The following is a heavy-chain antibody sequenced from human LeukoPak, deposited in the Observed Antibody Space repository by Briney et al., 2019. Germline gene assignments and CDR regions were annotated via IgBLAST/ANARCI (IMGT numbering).Heavy chain of an antibody. J-gene: IGHJ6*03. CDR3: ARVDGDYGLYYYYYMDV. CDR1: GFSIGSYY. Sequence: SETLSLTCTVSGFSIGSYYWSWIRQPPGQGLEGMGITYYSGSTNYNPSLKSRVTISVDTSKNQFSLKLSSVTAADTAVYYCARVDGDYGLYYYYYMDVWGKGTTVTVSS. CDR2: TYYSGST. D-gene: IGHD4-17*01. V-gene: IGHV4-59*01.